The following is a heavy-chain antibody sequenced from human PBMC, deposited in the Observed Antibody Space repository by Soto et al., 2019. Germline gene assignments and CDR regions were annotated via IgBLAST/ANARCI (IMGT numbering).Heavy chain of an antibody. CDR2: IYYSGST. D-gene: IGHD1-7*01. V-gene: IGHV4-39*07. CDR3: ARTGTTMGYYYYGMDV. Sequence: SETLSLTCTVSGGSISSSSYYWGWIRQPPGKGLEWIGSIYYSGSTYYNPSLKSRVTISVDTSKNQFSLKLSSVTAADTAVYYCARTGTTMGYYYYGMDVWGQGTTVTVSS. J-gene: IGHJ6*02. CDR1: GGSISSSSYY.